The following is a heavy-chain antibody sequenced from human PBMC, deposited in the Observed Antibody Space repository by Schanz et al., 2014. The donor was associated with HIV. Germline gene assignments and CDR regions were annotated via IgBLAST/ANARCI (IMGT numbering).Heavy chain of an antibody. CDR3: ARDRIQLKVIFYYYVGMDV. J-gene: IGHJ6*02. V-gene: IGHV4-59*01. CDR1: GGSISGYY. Sequence: QVQLQESGPGLVKPSETLSLTCTVSGGSISGYYWTWIRQSPGKGLEWVGNVYNRGSTNYNPSLKSRVTMSLDTSKNQFFLRLSSVTAADTAVYYCARDRIQLKVIFYYYVGMDVWGQGTTVTVSS. CDR2: VYNRGST. D-gene: IGHD2-2*01.